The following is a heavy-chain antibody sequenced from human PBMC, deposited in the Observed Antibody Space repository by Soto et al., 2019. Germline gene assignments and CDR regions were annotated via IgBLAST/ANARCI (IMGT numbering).Heavy chain of an antibody. Sequence: ASVKVSCKASGYTFTSCAMHWVRQAPGQRLEWMGWINAGNGDTNYSQKFQGRVTISRDTSANTVYMGLSSLRSEDTAVYYCARGSSGSYLIDYWGQGTLVTVSS. CDR3: ARGSSGSYLIDY. CDR2: INAGNGDT. J-gene: IGHJ4*02. CDR1: GYTFTSCA. D-gene: IGHD1-26*01. V-gene: IGHV1-3*01.